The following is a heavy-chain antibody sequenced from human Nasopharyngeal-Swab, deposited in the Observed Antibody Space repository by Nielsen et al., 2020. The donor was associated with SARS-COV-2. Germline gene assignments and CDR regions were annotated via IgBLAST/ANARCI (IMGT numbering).Heavy chain of an antibody. CDR2: IWYDGSNK. J-gene: IGHJ4*02. CDR3: ARDLAVAEYRGDYFDY. V-gene: IGHV3-33*01. Sequence: VRQAPGKGLEWVAVIWYDGSNKYYADSVKGRFTISRDNSKDTLYLQMNSLRAEDTAVYYCARDLAVAEYRGDYFDYWGQGTRVT. D-gene: IGHD6-19*01.